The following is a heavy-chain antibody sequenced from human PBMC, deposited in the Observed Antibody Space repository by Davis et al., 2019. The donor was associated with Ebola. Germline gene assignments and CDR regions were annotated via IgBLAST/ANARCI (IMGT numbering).Heavy chain of an antibody. CDR2: INSSGSTI. D-gene: IGHD6-19*01. V-gene: IGHV3-11*01. CDR3: TSGYSSGWYYDY. Sequence: LSLTCAASGFTFSDYYMSWIRQAPGKGLEWVSYINSSGSTICYADSVKGRFTISRDNAKNSLYLQMNSLKTEDTAVYYCTSGYSSGWYYDYWGQGTLVTVSS. J-gene: IGHJ4*02. CDR1: GFTFSDYY.